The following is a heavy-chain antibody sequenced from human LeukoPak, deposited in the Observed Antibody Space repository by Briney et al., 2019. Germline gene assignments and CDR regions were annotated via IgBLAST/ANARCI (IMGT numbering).Heavy chain of an antibody. CDR2: IKQDGSEK. V-gene: IGHV3-7*01. D-gene: IGHD3-3*01. Sequence: GGSLRLSCAASGFTFSSYWMSWVRQAPGKGLEWVANIKQDGSEKYYVDSVKGRFTISRDNAKNSLYLQMNSLRAEDTAVYYCASQGYDFWSGYYHYIDYWGQGTLVTVSS. J-gene: IGHJ4*02. CDR1: GFTFSSYW. CDR3: ASQGYDFWSGYYHYIDY.